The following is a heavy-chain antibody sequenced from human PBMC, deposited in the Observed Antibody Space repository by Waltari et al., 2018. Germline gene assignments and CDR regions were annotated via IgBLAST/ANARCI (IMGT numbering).Heavy chain of an antibody. Sequence: QVQLQQWGAGLLKPSETLSLTCGVYGGSFSGYYWSWIRPPPGKGVEWIGEINDSGSTNYNPSLKSRVTISVDTSKNQFSLKVTSVTAADTAVYYCARGRLTLIRGIIPLYYYGLDVWGQGTTVTVSS. J-gene: IGHJ6*02. CDR1: GGSFSGYY. CDR2: INDSGST. D-gene: IGHD3-10*01. CDR3: ARGRLTLIRGIIPLYYYGLDV. V-gene: IGHV4-34*01.